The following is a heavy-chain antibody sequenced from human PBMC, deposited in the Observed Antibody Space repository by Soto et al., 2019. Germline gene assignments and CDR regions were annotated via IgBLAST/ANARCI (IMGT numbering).Heavy chain of an antibody. V-gene: IGHV1-69*13. J-gene: IGHJ4*02. CDR1: GGTFSRYA. Sequence: GASVKVSCKASGGTFSRYAISWVRQAPGQGLEWMGGIIPLFGKANYAQKFQDRVTITADESTSTAYMELSSLRSEDTAVYYCARDGTLYDSSGYYYLYWGQGTVVTVSS. D-gene: IGHD3-22*01. CDR2: IIPLFGKA. CDR3: ARDGTLYDSSGYYYLY.